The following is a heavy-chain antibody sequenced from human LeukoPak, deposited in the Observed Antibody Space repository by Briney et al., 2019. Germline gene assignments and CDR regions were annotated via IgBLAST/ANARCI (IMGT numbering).Heavy chain of an antibody. D-gene: IGHD3-10*01. CDR1: GFTFSRYG. CDR2: ISYDGSNK. J-gene: IGHJ4*02. Sequence: GGSLRLSCAASGFTFSRYGMYWVRQAPGKGLEGVAVISYDGSNKYYADSVKGRFTISRDNSKNTLYLQMNSLRAEDTAVYYSAIKAKGDYWGQGTLVTVSS. V-gene: IGHV3-30*03. CDR3: AIKAKGDY.